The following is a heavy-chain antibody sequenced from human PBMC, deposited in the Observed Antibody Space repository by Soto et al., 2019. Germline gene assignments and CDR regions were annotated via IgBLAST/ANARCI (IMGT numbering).Heavy chain of an antibody. CDR1: GFTFRDYY. Sequence: PGGSLRLSCAASGFTFRDYYMTWIRQAPGKGLEWVSYISSSGNSIYYADSVRGRFTVSRDNAKNSLFLQMNSLRAEDTAVYYCARRAAAGRSFDYWGLGTLVTVSS. CDR3: ARRAAAGRSFDY. J-gene: IGHJ4*02. V-gene: IGHV3-11*01. CDR2: ISSSGNSI. D-gene: IGHD6-13*01.